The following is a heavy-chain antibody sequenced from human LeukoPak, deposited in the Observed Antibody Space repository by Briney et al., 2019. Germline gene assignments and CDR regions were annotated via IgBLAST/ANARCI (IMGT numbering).Heavy chain of an antibody. V-gene: IGHV3-7*01. CDR2: IKQDGSEK. J-gene: IGHJ6*03. CDR3: ARESGYCSGTSCAAYSYYMDV. Sequence: GGSLRLSCAASGFTLSSYWMSWVRQAPGKGLEWVANIKQDGSEKYYVDSVKGRFTISRDNAKNSLYLQMNSLRAEDTAVYYCARESGYCSGTSCAAYSYYMDVWGKGTTVTVSS. D-gene: IGHD2-2*01. CDR1: GFTLSSYW.